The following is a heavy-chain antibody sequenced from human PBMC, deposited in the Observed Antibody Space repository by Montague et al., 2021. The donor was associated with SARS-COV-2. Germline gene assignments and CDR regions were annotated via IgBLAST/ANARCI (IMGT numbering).Heavy chain of an antibody. D-gene: IGHD3-10*01. V-gene: IGHV4-39*01. CDR2: IYYTGST. CDR1: GGSVSSSSYY. J-gene: IGHJ3*02. CDR3: ARHITGSGNAFDI. Sequence: SETLSLTCTVSGGSVSSSSYYWGWIRQPPGKGLEWIGSIYYTGSTYYNPSLKSRVTISVDTSKNQFSLKLSSVTAADTAVNYCARHITGSGNAFDIWGQGTMVT.